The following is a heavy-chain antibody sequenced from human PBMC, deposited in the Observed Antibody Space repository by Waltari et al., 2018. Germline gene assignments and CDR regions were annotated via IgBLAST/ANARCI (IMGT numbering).Heavy chain of an antibody. D-gene: IGHD3-16*02. CDR3: ARSPGDYDYVWGSYRYTNFDY. CDR1: GGTFSSYA. V-gene: IGHV1-69*01. J-gene: IGHJ4*02. Sequence: QVQLVQSGAEVKKPGSSVKVSCKASGGTFSSYAISWVRQATGQGLEWMGGIIPIFGTANYAQKFQGRVTITADESTSTAYMELSSLRSEDTAVYYCARSPGDYDYVWGSYRYTNFDYWGQGTLVTVSS. CDR2: IIPIFGTA.